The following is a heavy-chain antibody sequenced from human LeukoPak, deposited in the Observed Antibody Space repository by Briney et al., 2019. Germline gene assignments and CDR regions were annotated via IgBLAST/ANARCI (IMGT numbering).Heavy chain of an antibody. CDR2: IRSKANSYAT. CDR3: ARDGYNWIPNDY. D-gene: IGHD5-24*01. CDR1: GFTFSGSA. V-gene: IGHV3-73*01. J-gene: IGHJ4*02. Sequence: GGSLKLSCAASGFTFSGSAMHWVRQASGKGLEWVGRIRSKANSYATAYAASVKGRFTISRDDSKNTAYLQKHSLRAEDTAVYYCARDGYNWIPNDYWGQGTLVTVSS.